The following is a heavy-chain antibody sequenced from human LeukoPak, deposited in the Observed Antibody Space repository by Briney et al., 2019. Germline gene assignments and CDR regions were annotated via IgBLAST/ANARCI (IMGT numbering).Heavy chain of an antibody. CDR1: GDTFSSYA. J-gene: IGHJ4*02. Sequence: VKVSCKASGDTFSSYAISWVRQAPAQGLEWMGRIIPILDIANYAQKFQGRVTITADKPQSTAYMELSSLRSEDTAVYYCARGAPASGLDGWGQGTLVT. D-gene: IGHD6-19*01. V-gene: IGHV1-69*10. CDR2: IIPILDIA. CDR3: ARGAPASGLDG.